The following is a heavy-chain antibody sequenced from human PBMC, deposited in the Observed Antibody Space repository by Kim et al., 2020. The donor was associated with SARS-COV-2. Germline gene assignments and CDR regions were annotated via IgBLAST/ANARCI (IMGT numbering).Heavy chain of an antibody. J-gene: IGHJ4*02. Sequence: ASVKVSCMTSGYTFSKYGVSWVRQAPGQGLEWMAWISGHNGNTHYAPKFQGRVTLTTDTSTSTASMDLRGLGSDDTAVYYCARGIAAVTGSDYWGQGTLVTVSS. V-gene: IGHV1-18*04. CDR3: ARGIAAVTGSDY. CDR2: ISGHNGNT. D-gene: IGHD6-19*01. CDR1: GYTFSKYG.